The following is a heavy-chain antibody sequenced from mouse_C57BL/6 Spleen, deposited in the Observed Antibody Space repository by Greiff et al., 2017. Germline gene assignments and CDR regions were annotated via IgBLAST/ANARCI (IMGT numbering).Heavy chain of an antibody. CDR3: ARGGGNYYYGSRWYFDV. J-gene: IGHJ1*03. D-gene: IGHD1-1*01. V-gene: IGHV1-26*01. CDR2: INPNNGGT. Sequence: VQLQQSGPELVKPGASVKISCKASGYTFTDYYMNWVKQSPGQSLEWIGDINPNNGGTSYNQKFKGKATLTVDTSSSTAYMELRSLTSEDSAVYYCARGGGNYYYGSRWYFDVWGTGTTVTVSS. CDR1: GYTFTDYY.